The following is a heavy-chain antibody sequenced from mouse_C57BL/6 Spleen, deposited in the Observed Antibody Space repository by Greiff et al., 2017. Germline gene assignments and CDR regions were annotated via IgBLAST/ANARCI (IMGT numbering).Heavy chain of an antibody. Sequence: VQLQQPGAELVKPGASVKLSCKASGYTFTSYWMQWVKQRPGQGLEWIGEIDPSDSYTNYNHKFKGKATLTVDTSSSTAYMQLSSLTSEDSAVYYCARGTGGFDYWGQGTTLTVSS. CDR3: ARGTGGFDY. CDR2: IDPSDSYT. D-gene: IGHD4-1*01. V-gene: IGHV1-50*01. J-gene: IGHJ2*01. CDR1: GYTFTSYW.